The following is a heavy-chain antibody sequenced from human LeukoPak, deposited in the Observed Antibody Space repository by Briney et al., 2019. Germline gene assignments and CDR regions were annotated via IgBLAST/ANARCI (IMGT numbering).Heavy chain of an antibody. D-gene: IGHD3-10*02. CDR2: ISLDGSIT. CDR1: GFTFYTIG. Sequence: GGSLRLSCAASGFTFYTIGMHWVRQAPGKGLEWVAVISLDGSITYYADSVKGRFTISRDNSKNTLFLQMNSLRPEDTAVYYCAKDRNVGLDAIDVWGQGTLVTVSS. CDR3: AKDRNVGLDAIDV. J-gene: IGHJ3*01. V-gene: IGHV3-30*18.